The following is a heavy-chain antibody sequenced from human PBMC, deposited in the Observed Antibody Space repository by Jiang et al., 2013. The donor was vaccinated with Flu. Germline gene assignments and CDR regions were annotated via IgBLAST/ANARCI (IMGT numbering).Heavy chain of an antibody. Sequence: LLKPSETLSLTCAVYGGSFSGYYWSWVHQPPGKGLEWIAEINHGGSTNYNPSLKSRVTISLDTSKNQFSLKLSSVTAADMAVYYCARGRNMVATFLKYWWFDPWGQGTLVTVSS. J-gene: IGHJ5*02. D-gene: IGHD5-12*01. V-gene: IGHV4-34*01. CDR3: ARGRNMVATFLKYWWFDP. CDR2: INHGGST. CDR1: GGSFSGYY.